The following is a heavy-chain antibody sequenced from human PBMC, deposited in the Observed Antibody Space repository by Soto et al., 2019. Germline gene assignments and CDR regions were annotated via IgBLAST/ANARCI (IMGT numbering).Heavy chain of an antibody. Sequence: QITLKESGPTLVKPTQTLTLTCTFSGFSLSTSAVGVGWIRQPPGKALEWLAFIYWDDDKRYSPSLKSSPTITKAPPKTPVVLAMPTMDPVDTATYYCAHLVVAGLTYYFDYWGQGTLVTVSS. CDR1: GFSLSTSAVG. V-gene: IGHV2-5*02. D-gene: IGHD2-15*01. J-gene: IGHJ4*02. CDR2: IYWDDDK. CDR3: AHLVVAGLTYYFDY.